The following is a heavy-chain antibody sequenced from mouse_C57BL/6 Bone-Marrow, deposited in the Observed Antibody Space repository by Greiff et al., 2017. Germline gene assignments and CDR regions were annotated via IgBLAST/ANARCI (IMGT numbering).Heavy chain of an antibody. Sequence: QVQLQQPGAELVMPGASVKLSCKASGYTFTSYWMHWVKQRPGQGLEWIGEIDPSDSYTNYNQKFKGKSTLTVDKSSNTAYMQLSSLTSEDSAVYYCASDYSNYFYAMDYWGQGTSVTVSS. CDR3: ASDYSNYFYAMDY. CDR1: GYTFTSYW. J-gene: IGHJ4*01. CDR2: IDPSDSYT. D-gene: IGHD2-5*01. V-gene: IGHV1-69*01.